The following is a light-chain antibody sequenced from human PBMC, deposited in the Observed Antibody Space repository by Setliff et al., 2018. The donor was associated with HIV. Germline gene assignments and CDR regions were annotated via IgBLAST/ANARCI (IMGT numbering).Light chain of an antibody. Sequence: QSVLTQPASVSGSPGQSITTSCTGSRSDVGNTLSVSWYQQNVGEVPKLLIYEVDRRPSGISHRFSGSKSGNTASLTISGLQVEDEADYYCCSYGSGDMWVFGGGTKVTVL. CDR3: CSYGSGDMWV. CDR1: RSDVGNTLS. V-gene: IGLV2-23*02. J-gene: IGLJ3*02. CDR2: EVD.